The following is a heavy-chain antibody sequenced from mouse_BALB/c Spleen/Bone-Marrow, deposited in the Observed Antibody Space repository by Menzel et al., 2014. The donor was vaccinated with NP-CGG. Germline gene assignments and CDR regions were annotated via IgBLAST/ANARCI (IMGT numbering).Heavy chain of an antibody. CDR1: GYTFSSYW. Sequence: QVQLKESGAELMKPGASVKISCKATGYTFSSYWIEWVKQRPGHGLEWIGEILPGSGSTNYNEKFKGKATFTADTSSNTAYMQLSSLTSEDSAVYYCARRGSDGAYWGQGTLVTVSA. J-gene: IGHJ3*01. CDR2: ILPGSGST. CDR3: ARRGSDGAY. V-gene: IGHV1-9*01.